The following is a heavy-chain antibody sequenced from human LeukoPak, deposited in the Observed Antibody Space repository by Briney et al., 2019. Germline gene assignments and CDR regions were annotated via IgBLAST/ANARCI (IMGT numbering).Heavy chain of an antibody. J-gene: IGHJ5*02. V-gene: IGHV4-34*01. CDR3: AREEMATGFDP. Sequence: SETLSLTCAVYGGSFSGYYWSWIRQPPGKGLEWIGEINHSGSTNYNPSLKSRVTISVDTSKNQFSLKLSSVTAAGTAVYYCAREEMATGFDPWGQGTLVTVSS. CDR1: GGSFSGYY. CDR2: INHSGST. D-gene: IGHD5-24*01.